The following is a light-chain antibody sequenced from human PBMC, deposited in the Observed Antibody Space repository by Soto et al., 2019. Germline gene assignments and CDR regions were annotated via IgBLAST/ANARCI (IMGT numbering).Light chain of an antibody. CDR3: QQVNVYPSN. CDR1: QGISSY. J-gene: IGKJ4*01. V-gene: IGKV1-9*01. CDR2: DAS. Sequence: IQLTQSPSSLSASVGDRVTITCRASQGISSYLGWYQQKPGKAPNLLIYDASTLHSGVPSRFSGGGAGTDFTLTIISLQPEDFATYYCQQVNVYPSNFGGGTKLEIK.